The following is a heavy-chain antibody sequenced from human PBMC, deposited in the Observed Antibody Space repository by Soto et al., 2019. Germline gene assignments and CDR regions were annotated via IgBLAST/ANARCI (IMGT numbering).Heavy chain of an antibody. Sequence: SETLSLTCTVSGGSISSYYWSWIRQPPGKGLEWIGYIYYSGSTNYNPSLKSRVTISVDTSKNQFSLKLSSVTAADTAVYYCARFDGYFDYWGQGTLVTVSS. CDR2: IYYSGST. J-gene: IGHJ4*02. CDR1: GGSISSYY. V-gene: IGHV4-59*01. CDR3: ARFDGYFDY.